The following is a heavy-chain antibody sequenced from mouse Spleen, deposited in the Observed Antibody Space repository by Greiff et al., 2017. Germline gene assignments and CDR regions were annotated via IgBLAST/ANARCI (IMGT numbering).Heavy chain of an antibody. D-gene: IGHD2-14*01. V-gene: IGHV1-42*01. CDR1: GYAFTGDY. J-gene: IGHJ2*01. Sequence: EVKLQESGPELVKPGASVKISCKASGYAFTGDYMNWVKQSPEKSLEWIGEINPNTGDTTYNQNFKAKATLTVDKSSSTAYMQLKSLTSEDTAVYYCARNDRYDFDYWGQGTTLTVSS. CDR2: INPNTGDT. CDR3: ARNDRYDFDY.